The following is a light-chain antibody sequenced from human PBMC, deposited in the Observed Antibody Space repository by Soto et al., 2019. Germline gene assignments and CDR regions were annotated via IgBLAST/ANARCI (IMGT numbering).Light chain of an antibody. CDR3: QQYNTYSPA. CDR2: DAS. V-gene: IGKV1-13*02. Sequence: VQLTQSPSSLSASVGASVTITCRASQGIRTDLGWYQQRPGTAPKLLIYDASNLESGVPSRFSGSRSGTEFTLTISSLQPDDFATYYCQQYNTYSPAFGQGTKVDI. CDR1: QGIRTD. J-gene: IGKJ1*01.